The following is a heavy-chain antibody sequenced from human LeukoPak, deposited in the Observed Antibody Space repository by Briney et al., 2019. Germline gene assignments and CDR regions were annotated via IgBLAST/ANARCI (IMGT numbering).Heavy chain of an antibody. CDR1: GYTFTSYD. CDR3: ARGPVAAGDAFDI. CDR2: MNPNSGNT. D-gene: IGHD2-15*01. Sequence: ASVKVSCKAFGYTFTSYDINWVRQATGQGLGWMGWMNPNSGNTGYAQKFQGRVTMTRNTSISTAYMELSSLRSEDTAVYYCARGPVAAGDAFDIWGQGTMVTVSS. V-gene: IGHV1-8*01. J-gene: IGHJ3*02.